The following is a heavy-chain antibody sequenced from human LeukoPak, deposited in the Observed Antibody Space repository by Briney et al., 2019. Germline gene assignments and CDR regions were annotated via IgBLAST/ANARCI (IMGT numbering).Heavy chain of an antibody. V-gene: IGHV3-23*01. Sequence: GGSLRLSCVASGFTFSSYAMSWVRQAPGKGLEWVSAISGSGGSTYYADSVKGRFTISRGNSKNTLYLQMNSLRAEDTAVYYCASPVGAYGGIYYFDYWGQGTLVTVSS. CDR2: ISGSGGST. CDR1: GFTFSSYA. CDR3: ASPVGAYGGIYYFDY. J-gene: IGHJ4*02. D-gene: IGHD1-26*01.